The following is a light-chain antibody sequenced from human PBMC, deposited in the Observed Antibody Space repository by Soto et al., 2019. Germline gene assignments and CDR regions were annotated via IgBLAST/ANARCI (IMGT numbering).Light chain of an antibody. Sequence: QSALTQPPSASGSPGQSVTISSTGTSSDVGGYNYVSWYQQHPGKAPKLLIYEVSNRPSGVSDRFSGSKSGNTASLTVSGLQAEDEADYYCSSYARSNNWVFGGGTQLTVL. V-gene: IGLV2-8*01. CDR3: SSYARSNNWV. CDR1: SSDVGGYNY. J-gene: IGLJ2*01. CDR2: EVS.